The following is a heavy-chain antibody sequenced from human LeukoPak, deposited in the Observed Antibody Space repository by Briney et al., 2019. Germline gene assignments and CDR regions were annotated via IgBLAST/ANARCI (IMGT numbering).Heavy chain of an antibody. CDR2: INHSGST. V-gene: IGHV4-34*01. CDR3: ARGRAFQPEYYYDSSGYHYSGDWFDP. CDR1: GGSFSGYY. Sequence: SETLSLTCAVYGGSFSGYYWSWIRQPPGKGLEWIGEINHSGSTNYNPSLKSRVTISVDTSKNQFSLKLSSVTAADTAVYYCARGRAFQPEYYYDSSGYHYSGDWFDPWGQGTPVTVSS. J-gene: IGHJ5*02. D-gene: IGHD3-22*01.